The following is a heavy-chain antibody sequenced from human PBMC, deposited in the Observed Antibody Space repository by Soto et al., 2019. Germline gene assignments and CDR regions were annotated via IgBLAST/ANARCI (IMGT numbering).Heavy chain of an antibody. D-gene: IGHD4-17*01. CDR2: ISFDGRNR. CDR3: AKRGDDYGDDVDH. J-gene: IGHJ4*02. Sequence: QVQLVESGGGVVQPGRSLRLSCTASGFTFDRYGIFWFRQAPGKGLEWVAVISFDGRNRYFTDSVKGRFTISRDNSKNTIHLEMNSLRREETAIYYWAKRGDDYGDDVDHWGQGTLVTVSS. V-gene: IGHV3-30*18. CDR1: GFTFDRYG.